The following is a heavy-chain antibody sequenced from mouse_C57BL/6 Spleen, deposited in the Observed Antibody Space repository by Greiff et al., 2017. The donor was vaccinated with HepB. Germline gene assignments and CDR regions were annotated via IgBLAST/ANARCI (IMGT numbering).Heavy chain of an antibody. J-gene: IGHJ2*01. CDR1: GFTFSSYA. V-gene: IGHV5-4*01. CDR2: ISDGGSYT. D-gene: IGHD3-2*02. CDR3: ARQTAQDYFDY. Sequence: EVQLVESGGGLVKPGGSLKLSCAASGFTFSSYAMSWVRQTPEKRLEWVATISDGGSYTYYPDNVKGRFTISRDNAKNNLYLQMSHLKSEDTAMYYCARQTAQDYFDYWGQGTTLTVSS.